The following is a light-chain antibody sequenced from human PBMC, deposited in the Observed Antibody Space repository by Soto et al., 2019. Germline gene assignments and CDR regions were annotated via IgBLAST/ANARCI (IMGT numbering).Light chain of an antibody. Sequence: EVVLTQSPATLSLSPGERATLSCRASQNVSSSLAWYQQKPGQAPRLLIYGASSRATGIPDRFSGSGSGTDFTLTISRLEPEDFAVYYCQQYGSSITFGQGTRLEI. V-gene: IGKV3-20*01. CDR2: GAS. CDR1: QNVSSS. CDR3: QQYGSSIT. J-gene: IGKJ5*01.